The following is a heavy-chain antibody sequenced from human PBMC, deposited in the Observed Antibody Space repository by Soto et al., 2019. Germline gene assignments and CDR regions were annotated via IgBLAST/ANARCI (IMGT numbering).Heavy chain of an antibody. CDR3: ARSLQSLPYYGMDV. CDR2: MNGGGGST. J-gene: IGHJ6*02. V-gene: IGHV3-23*01. Sequence: GGSLRLSCAASGFTFGSYAMSWVRQAPGKGLEWVSSMNGGGGSTYYAESVQGRFTISRDNSKNTLYLQMNSLRVEDTAVYYCARSLQSLPYYGMDVWGQGTTVTVSS. D-gene: IGHD4-4*01. CDR1: GFTFGSYA.